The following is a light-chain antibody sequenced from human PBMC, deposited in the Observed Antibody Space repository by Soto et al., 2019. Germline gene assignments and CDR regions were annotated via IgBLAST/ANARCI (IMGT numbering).Light chain of an antibody. CDR1: QGIGST. CDR2: DAS. CDR3: QQYNNWPWT. V-gene: IGKV3-15*01. Sequence: EIVMTQSPATLSVSPGERATLSCRASQGIGSTLAWYQQKPGQTPKLLIFDASTRATGVPARFSGGGSGTEFTLTISSLQSEDFAVYYCQQYNNWPWTFGQGTKVDIK. J-gene: IGKJ1*01.